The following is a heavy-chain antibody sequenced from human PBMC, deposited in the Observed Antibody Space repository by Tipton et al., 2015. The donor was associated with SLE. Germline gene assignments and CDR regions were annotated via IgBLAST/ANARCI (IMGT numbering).Heavy chain of an antibody. D-gene: IGHD2-15*01. CDR3: ARGAGSSGDFDY. CDR1: GGSISSSSYY. Sequence: TLSLTCTVSGGSISSSSYYWGWIRQPPGKGLEWIGSIYYSGSTYYNPSFKSRVTISVDTSKNQFSLKLSSVTAADTAVYYCARGAGSSGDFDYWGQGTLVTVSS. V-gene: IGHV4-39*07. J-gene: IGHJ4*02. CDR2: IYYSGST.